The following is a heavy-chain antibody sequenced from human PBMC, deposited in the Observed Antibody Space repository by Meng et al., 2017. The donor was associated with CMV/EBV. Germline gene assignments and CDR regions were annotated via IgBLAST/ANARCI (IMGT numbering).Heavy chain of an antibody. V-gene: IGHV1-2*02. CDR1: GYTFTGYY. J-gene: IGHJ5*02. CDR2: INPNSGGT. Sequence: ASVKVSCKASGYTFTGYYMHWVRQAPGQGLEWMGWINPNSGGTNYAQKFQGRVTMTRDTSISTAYMELSRLRSDDTAVYYCARDLGWCWDYGGNSCRSWFDPWGQGPLVTVSS. CDR3: ARDLGWCWDYGGNSCRSWFDP. D-gene: IGHD4-23*01.